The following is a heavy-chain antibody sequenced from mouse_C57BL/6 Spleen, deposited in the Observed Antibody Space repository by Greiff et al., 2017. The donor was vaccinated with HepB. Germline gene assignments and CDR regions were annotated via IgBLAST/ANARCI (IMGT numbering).Heavy chain of an antibody. CDR1: GYTFTDYY. CDR3: APDYDEDYYAMDY. Sequence: EVQLQQSGPELVKPGASVKISCKASGYTFTDYYMNWVKQSHGKSLEWIGDINPNNGGTSYNQKFKGKATLTVDKSSSTAYMELRSLTSEDSAVYYCAPDYDEDYYAMDYWGQGTSVTVSS. J-gene: IGHJ4*01. V-gene: IGHV1-26*01. D-gene: IGHD2-4*01. CDR2: INPNNGGT.